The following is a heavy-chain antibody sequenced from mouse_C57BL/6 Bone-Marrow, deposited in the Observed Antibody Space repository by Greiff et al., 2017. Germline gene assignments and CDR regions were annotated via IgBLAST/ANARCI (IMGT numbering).Heavy chain of an antibody. CDR3: ARGLLYAMDC. V-gene: IGHV1-85*01. Sequence: QVQLKQSGPELVQPGATVQLSCKASGYTFTSSDINWLKQRPGQGLEWIGWIYPRVGSTKYTEKFKGQGTLTVDTSSSTAYMELDSLRSEDSAVYFWARGLLYAMDCWGQGNSV. D-gene: IGHD2-12*01. J-gene: IGHJ4*01. CDR1: GYTFTSSD. CDR2: IYPRVGST.